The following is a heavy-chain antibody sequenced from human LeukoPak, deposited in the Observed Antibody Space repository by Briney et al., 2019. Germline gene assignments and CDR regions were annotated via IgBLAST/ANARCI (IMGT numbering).Heavy chain of an antibody. CDR1: GYSISSGNY. Sequence: PSETLSLTCSVSGYSISSGNYWGWIRLPPGKGLQWIGSIYHSGSTYYNPPLKSRVTISVDTSKNQFSLKLSSVTAADTAVYYCARDYSYGSGGLDYWGQGTLVTVSS. CDR2: IYHSGST. V-gene: IGHV4-38-2*02. J-gene: IGHJ4*02. CDR3: ARDYSYGSGGLDY. D-gene: IGHD5-18*01.